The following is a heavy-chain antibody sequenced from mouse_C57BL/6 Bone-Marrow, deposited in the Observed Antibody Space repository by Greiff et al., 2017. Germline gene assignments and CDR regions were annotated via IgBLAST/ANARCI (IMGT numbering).Heavy chain of an antibody. CDR1: GYTFTSYG. CDR2: IYPRSGNT. D-gene: IGHD1-1*01. Sequence: VKLQESGAELARPGASVKLSCKASGYTFTSYGISWVKQRTGQGLEWIGEIYPRSGNTYYNEKFKGKATLTADKSSITAYMELRSLTAEYSAVYFCARLRSFAYWGQGTLGTVSA. V-gene: IGHV1-81*01. CDR3: ARLRSFAY. J-gene: IGHJ3*01.